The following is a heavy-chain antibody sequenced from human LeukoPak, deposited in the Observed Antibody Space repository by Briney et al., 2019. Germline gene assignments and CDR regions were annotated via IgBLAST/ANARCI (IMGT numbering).Heavy chain of an antibody. CDR3: ARDGLRFLGMDV. CDR2: ISNSSSTI. Sequence: GGSLRLSCAASGFTFSSYSMNWVRQAPGKGLEWVSYISNSSSTIYYADSVKGRFTISRDNAKNSLYLQMNSLRAEDTAVYYCARDGLRFLGMDVWGKGTTVTVSS. V-gene: IGHV3-48*01. CDR1: GFTFSSYS. D-gene: IGHD3-3*01. J-gene: IGHJ6*03.